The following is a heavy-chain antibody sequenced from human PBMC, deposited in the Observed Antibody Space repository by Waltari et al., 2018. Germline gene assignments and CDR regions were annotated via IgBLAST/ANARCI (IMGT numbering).Heavy chain of an antibody. Sequence: EVQLVESGGGLVQPGGSLRLSCAASGFTFSSYAMSWVRQAPGKGLEGVSAISGSGGSTYYADSVKGRFTISRDNSKNTLYLQMNSLRAEDTAVYYCAKDIPLFFPFSWYSSSWSAFDIWGQGTMVTVSS. CDR1: GFTFSSYA. J-gene: IGHJ3*02. D-gene: IGHD6-13*01. CDR3: AKDIPLFFPFSWYSSSWSAFDI. CDR2: ISGSGGST. V-gene: IGHV3-23*04.